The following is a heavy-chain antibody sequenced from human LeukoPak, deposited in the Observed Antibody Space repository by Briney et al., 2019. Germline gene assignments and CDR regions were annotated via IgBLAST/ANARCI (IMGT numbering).Heavy chain of an antibody. D-gene: IGHD1-7*01. J-gene: IGHJ3*02. CDR1: GFTFSRHS. V-gene: IGHV3-21*01. Sequence: GGSLRLSCAASGFTFSRHSINWVRQAPGKGLEWVSSISSSSYIYYADSVEGRFTISRDNAKNSLYLQMNSLRAEDTAVYYCARDSGNYLDAFDIWGQGTMVTVSS. CDR3: ARDSGNYLDAFDI. CDR2: ISSSSYI.